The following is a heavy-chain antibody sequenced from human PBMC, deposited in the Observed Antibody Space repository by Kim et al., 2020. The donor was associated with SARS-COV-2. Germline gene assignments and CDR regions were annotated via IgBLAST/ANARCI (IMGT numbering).Heavy chain of an antibody. CDR3: ARDPPRITIFGVVISNWFDP. D-gene: IGHD3-3*01. CDR1: GFTFSSYS. V-gene: IGHV3-21*01. Sequence: GGSLRLSCAASGFTFSSYSMNWVRQAPGKGLEWVSSISSSSSYIYYADSVKGRFTISRDNAKNSLYLQMNSLRAEDTAVYYCARDPPRITIFGVVISNWFDPWGQGTLVTVSS. J-gene: IGHJ5*02. CDR2: ISSSSSYI.